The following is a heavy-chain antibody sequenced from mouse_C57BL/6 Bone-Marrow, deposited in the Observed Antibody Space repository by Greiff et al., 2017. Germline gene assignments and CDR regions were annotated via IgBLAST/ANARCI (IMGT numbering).Heavy chain of an antibody. J-gene: IGHJ3*01. CDR2: IDPSDSYT. CDR1: GYTFTSYW. Sequence: QVQLQQPGAELVMPGASVKLSCKASGYTFTSYWMHWVKQRPGQGLEWIGEIDPSDSYTNYNQKFKGKSTLTVDKSSSTAYMQLSSLTSEDSAVDYCALYDYDEAWFAYWGQGTLVTVSA. V-gene: IGHV1-69*01. CDR3: ALYDYDEAWFAY. D-gene: IGHD2-4*01.